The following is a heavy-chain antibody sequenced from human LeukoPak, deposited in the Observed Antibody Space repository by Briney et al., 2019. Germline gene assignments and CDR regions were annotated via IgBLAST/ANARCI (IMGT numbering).Heavy chain of an antibody. J-gene: IGHJ1*01. CDR3: SRGAGAVGDL. D-gene: IGHD2-21*02. CDR2: LTPGSGNT. V-gene: IGHV1-8*01. Sequence: GASVKVSCKASGYTFTSHDINWLRQATRQGLEWMGWLTPGSGNTTYAQKFQGRVTMTRDTSISTVYMELSSLTSEDTAVYYCSRGAGAVGDLWGQGTLVTVSS. CDR1: GYTFTSHD.